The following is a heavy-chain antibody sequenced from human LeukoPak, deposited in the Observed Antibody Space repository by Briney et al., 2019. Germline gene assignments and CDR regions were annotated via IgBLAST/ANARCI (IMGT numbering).Heavy chain of an antibody. D-gene: IGHD3-3*02. V-gene: IGHV3-21*01. CDR3: ARGDKYIAFSPPLQGFDY. CDR2: ISSGSSYT. CDR1: GFTFSSYN. J-gene: IGHJ4*02. Sequence: PGGSLRLSCAASGFTFSSYNMNWVRQAPGKGLEWVSSISSGSSYTYFADSVKGRFTISRDNAKNSLYLQMNSLRAEDTAVYYCARGDKYIAFSPPLQGFDYWGQGTLVTVSS.